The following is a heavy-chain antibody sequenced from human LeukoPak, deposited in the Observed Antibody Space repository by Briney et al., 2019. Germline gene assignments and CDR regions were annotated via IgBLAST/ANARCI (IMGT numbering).Heavy chain of an antibody. D-gene: IGHD5-24*01. V-gene: IGHV4-4*07. J-gene: IGHJ5*02. CDR1: SGSIRSYY. CDR3: ARDRGDGNLNWFDP. CDR2: IYGTGST. Sequence: SETLSLTCTVSSGSIRSYYWSWIRQPAGRGLEWIGHIYGTGSTKYNPSLKSRVTMSVDTSKNQFSLMLNSATAADTAVYYCARDRGDGNLNWFDPWGQGTLVTVSS.